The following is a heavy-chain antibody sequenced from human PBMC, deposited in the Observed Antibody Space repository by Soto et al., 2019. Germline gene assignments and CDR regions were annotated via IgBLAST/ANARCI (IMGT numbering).Heavy chain of an antibody. D-gene: IGHD1-1*01. J-gene: IGHJ3*02. CDR1: GFSFSGKNY. CDR2: LYSSDGT. Sequence: LRLSCAASGFSFSGKNYLTWVRQAPGRGLEWVSALYSSDGTYYADSVKGRFSVSRDNSKNTFYLQLHSLRPEDTALYFCATWLQREHAFDIWGLGTMVTVSS. CDR3: ATWLQREHAFDI. V-gene: IGHV3-53*01.